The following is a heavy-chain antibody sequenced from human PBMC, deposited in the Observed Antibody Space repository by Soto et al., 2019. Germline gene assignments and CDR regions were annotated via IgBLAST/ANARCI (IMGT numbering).Heavy chain of an antibody. CDR2: INYRGNT. D-gene: IGHD5-12*01. Sequence: SETLSLTCSVSDDSINSDKYYWGWIRQPPGKGLEWIGEINYRGNTYYNPSLKSRVTISVDTSKNQFSLKLSSVTAADTAVYYCARGLLSGYVWFDPWGQGTLVTVSS. CDR3: ARGLLSGYVWFDP. J-gene: IGHJ5*02. CDR1: DDSINSDKYY. V-gene: IGHV4-39*01.